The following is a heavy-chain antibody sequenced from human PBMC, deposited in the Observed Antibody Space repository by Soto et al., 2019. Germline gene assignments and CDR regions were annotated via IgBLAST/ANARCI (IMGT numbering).Heavy chain of an antibody. Sequence: PGGSLRLSRAAPGFTVSNNYMTWVRQAPGQGLEWVSFIYSSGSTYYADSVKGRFTISRDNFKNTLYLQMNSLRAEDTAVYYCARGYSYTQPVFDYWGLGTLVTVSS. J-gene: IGHJ4*02. D-gene: IGHD5-18*01. CDR2: IYSSGST. CDR3: ARGYSYTQPVFDY. CDR1: GFTVSNNY. V-gene: IGHV3-53*01.